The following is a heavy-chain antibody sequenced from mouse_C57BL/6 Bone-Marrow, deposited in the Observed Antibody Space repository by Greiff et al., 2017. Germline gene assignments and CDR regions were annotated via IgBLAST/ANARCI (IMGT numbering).Heavy chain of an antibody. CDR2: IHPYSGST. Sequence: QVQLQQPGAELVKPGASVKLSCKASGYTFTSYWMHWVKQRPGQGLEWIGMIHPYSGSTNYNEKFKSKATLTVDKSSSTAYMQLSSLTSADSAVYYGASDGYSWYFDVWGTGTTVTVSS. D-gene: IGHD2-3*01. V-gene: IGHV1-64*01. CDR3: ASDGYSWYFDV. CDR1: GYTFTSYW. J-gene: IGHJ1*03.